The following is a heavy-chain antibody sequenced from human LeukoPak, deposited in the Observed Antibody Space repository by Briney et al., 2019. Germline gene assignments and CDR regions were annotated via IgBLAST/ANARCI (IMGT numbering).Heavy chain of an antibody. Sequence: PGRSLRLSCAASGFTFSSYGMHWVRQAPGKGLGWVVVIWYDGSNKYYADSVKGRFTISRDNSKNTLYLQMNSLRAEDTAVYYCARAASLWNPESIDYWGQGTLVTVSS. V-gene: IGHV3-33*01. J-gene: IGHJ4*02. CDR1: GFTFSSYG. D-gene: IGHD1-1*01. CDR3: ARAASLWNPESIDY. CDR2: IWYDGSNK.